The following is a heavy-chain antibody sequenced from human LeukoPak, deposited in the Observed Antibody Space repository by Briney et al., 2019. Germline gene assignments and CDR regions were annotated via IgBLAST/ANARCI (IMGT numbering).Heavy chain of an antibody. CDR3: TKGTIWLPFDY. D-gene: IGHD5-18*01. CDR1: GFTSSNYA. CDR2: ISGSGGST. V-gene: IGHV3-23*01. Sequence: GGSLRLSCAASGFTSSNYAMSWARHAPVKGLEWGSAISGSGGSTYYADSVKGRFTISRDNSKNTLYLQMNSLRAEDTAVYYCTKGTIWLPFDYWGQGTLVTVSS. J-gene: IGHJ4*02.